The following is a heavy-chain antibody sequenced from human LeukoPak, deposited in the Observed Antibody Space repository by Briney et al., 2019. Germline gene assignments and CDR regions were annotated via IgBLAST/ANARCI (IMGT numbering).Heavy chain of an antibody. V-gene: IGHV4-59*01. J-gene: IGHJ4*02. D-gene: IGHD5-12*01. CDR2: IYYSGST. CDR1: GGSISSYY. CDR3: ARARGYGHYFGY. Sequence: SETLSLTCTVSGGSISSYYWSWIRQPPGKGLEWIGYIYYSGSTNYNPSLKSRVTISVDTSKNQFSLKLSSVTAADTAVYYCARARGYGHYFGYWGQGTLVTVSP.